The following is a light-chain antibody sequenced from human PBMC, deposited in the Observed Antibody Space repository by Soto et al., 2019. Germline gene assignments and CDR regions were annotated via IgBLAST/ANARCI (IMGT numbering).Light chain of an antibody. V-gene: IGKV3-15*01. CDR1: QRISDT. CDR3: QQYNNWPPIT. CDR2: GAS. Sequence: ETLIAQSPATLSVSPGGRATRSCRASQRISDTLAWYQQQPGQAPRLLLNGASTRAPGFPARFSGSGSGTDFTLPISSIEPEDFGVYYCQQYNNWPPITFGQGTRLEI. J-gene: IGKJ5*01.